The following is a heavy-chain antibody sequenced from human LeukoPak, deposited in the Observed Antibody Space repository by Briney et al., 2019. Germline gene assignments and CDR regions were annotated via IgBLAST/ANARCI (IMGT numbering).Heavy chain of an antibody. V-gene: IGHV1-69*01. CDR1: GGTFSSYA. D-gene: IGHD1-1*01. CDR2: IIPIFGTA. J-gene: IGHJ4*02. Sequence: GASVKVSCKASGGTFSSYAISWVRQAPGQGLEWMGGIIPIFGTANYAQKFQGRVTITADESTSTAYMELSSLRSDDTAVYYCARDGVGNWRIYYFDYWGQGTLVTVSS. CDR3: ARDGVGNWRIYYFDY.